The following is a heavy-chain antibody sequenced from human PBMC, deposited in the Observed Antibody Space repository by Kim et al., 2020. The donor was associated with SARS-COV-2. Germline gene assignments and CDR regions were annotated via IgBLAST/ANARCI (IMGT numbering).Heavy chain of an antibody. CDR2: IYYSGGT. D-gene: IGHD6-6*01. CDR1: GGFISSYY. V-gene: IGHV4-59*13. Sequence: SETLSLTCTVSGGFISSYYWSWIRQPPGKGLQWIGYIYYSGGTNYNPSLKSRVTISVDTSKTQFSLKLSSVTAADTAVYYCARDRNLARPPLGMDVWGQGTTVTVSS. J-gene: IGHJ6*02. CDR3: ARDRNLARPPLGMDV.